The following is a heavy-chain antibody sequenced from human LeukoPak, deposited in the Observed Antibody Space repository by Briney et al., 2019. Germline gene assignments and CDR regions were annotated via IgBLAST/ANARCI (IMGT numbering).Heavy chain of an antibody. J-gene: IGHJ3*02. D-gene: IGHD6-19*01. CDR1: GGTFSSYA. CDR2: IIPIFGTA. Sequence: GASVKVSCKASGGTFSSYAISWVRQAPGQGLEWMGGIIPIFGTANYAQKFQGRVTITADKSTSTAYMELSSLRSEDTAVYYCARDAGSSGFNAFDIWGQGTMVTVSS. V-gene: IGHV1-69*06. CDR3: ARDAGSSGFNAFDI.